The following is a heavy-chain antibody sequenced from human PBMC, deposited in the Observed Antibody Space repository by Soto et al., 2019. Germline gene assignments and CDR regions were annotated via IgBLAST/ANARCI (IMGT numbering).Heavy chain of an antibody. V-gene: IGHV1-69*12. CDR1: GGTFSCYA. D-gene: IGHD6-13*01. CDR3: ATKATAGTEFDY. CDR2: IIPIFGTP. J-gene: IGHJ4*02. Sequence: QVQLVQSGAEVKKPGSSVKVSCKASGGTFSCYAISWVRQAPGQGLEWMGGIIPIFGTPNYAQKFQGRVTITADESTSTGYMELSSLRSEDTAVYYCATKATAGTEFDYWGQGTLVTVSS.